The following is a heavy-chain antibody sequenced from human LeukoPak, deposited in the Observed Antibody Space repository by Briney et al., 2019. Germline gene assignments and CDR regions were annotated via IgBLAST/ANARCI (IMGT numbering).Heavy chain of an antibody. CDR2: ISSSGSTK. V-gene: IGHV3-48*03. CDR1: GFTFSGYE. Sequence: GGSLRLSCAASGFTFSGYEMNWVRQAPGKGLEWVSYISSSGSTKYYTDSVKGRFTISRDNAKNSLYLQMNSLRAEDTAVYYCARDCGGGSCYGPYDAFDIWGQGTMVTVSS. CDR3: ARDCGGGSCYGPYDAFDI. J-gene: IGHJ3*02. D-gene: IGHD2-15*01.